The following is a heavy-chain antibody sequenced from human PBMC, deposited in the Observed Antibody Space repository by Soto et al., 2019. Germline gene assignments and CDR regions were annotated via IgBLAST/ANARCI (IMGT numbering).Heavy chain of an antibody. CDR3: ARYPANNLHYEMDS. J-gene: IGHJ4*02. Sequence: ASVKVSCEAFGYTFLNYGITWVRQAPGQGLEWMGWISAVNGSTTYAQRLQGRGTMTTGTSTSTAYMEVRRRRSDDTAMSYCARYPANNLHYEMDSWGQRTLVTVSS. CDR2: ISAVNGST. D-gene: IGHD1-7*01. V-gene: IGHV1-18*01. CDR1: GYTFLNYG.